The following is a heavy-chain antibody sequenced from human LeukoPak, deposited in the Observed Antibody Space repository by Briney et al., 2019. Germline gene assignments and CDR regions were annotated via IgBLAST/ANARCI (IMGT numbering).Heavy chain of an antibody. D-gene: IGHD5-12*01. CDR2: INPNTGGT. J-gene: IGHJ6*03. CDR1: GYNFTGYY. Sequence: ASVMVSCKASGYNFTGYYLHWVRQAPGQGLEWMGWINPNTGGTNYAQKFQGRVTMTRDTSISTAYTELSRLRSDDTAVYYCARFYSGYGNYYYYMDVWGKGTTVTVPS. CDR3: ARFYSGYGNYYYYMDV. V-gene: IGHV1-2*02.